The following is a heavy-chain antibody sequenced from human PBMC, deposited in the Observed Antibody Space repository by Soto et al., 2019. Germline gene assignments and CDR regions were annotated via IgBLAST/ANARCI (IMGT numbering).Heavy chain of an antibody. D-gene: IGHD6-19*01. J-gene: IGHJ4*02. V-gene: IGHV4-59*01. CDR3: ARGGIAVAVPFY. CDR1: GGSISSYY. Sequence: SETLSLTCTVSGGSISSYYWSWIRQPPGKGLEWIGYIYYSGSTNYNPSLKSRVTISVDTSKNQFSLKLSSVTAADTAAYYCARGGIAVAVPFYWGQGTLVTVS. CDR2: IYYSGST.